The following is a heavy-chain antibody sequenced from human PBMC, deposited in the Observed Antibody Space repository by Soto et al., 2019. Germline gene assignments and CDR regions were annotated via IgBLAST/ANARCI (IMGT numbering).Heavy chain of an antibody. CDR3: ARDLAAVPSGFDY. Sequence: QVQLQESGPGLLKPSETLSLTCTVSGGSISSYFYIWVRQPPGKGLEWIGSVYYTGTTDYNPSLKSRVTISVDTSKTQFSLDLRSVTAADPAVYYCARDLAAVPSGFDYWGRGTLVTVSS. CDR2: VYYTGTT. D-gene: IGHD6-13*01. J-gene: IGHJ4*02. V-gene: IGHV4-59*01. CDR1: GGSISSYF.